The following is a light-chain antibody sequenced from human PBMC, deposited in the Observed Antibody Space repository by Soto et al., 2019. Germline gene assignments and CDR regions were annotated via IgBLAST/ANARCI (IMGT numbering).Light chain of an antibody. CDR3: QQYGSSSWT. V-gene: IGKV3-20*01. J-gene: IGKJ1*01. CDR1: QSVSSSY. Sequence: EIVLTQSPGTLSLSPGERATLSCRASQSVSSSYLACYQQKPGQAPRLLIYGTSSRATAIPDRFSGSGSGTDLTLTVSRLEPEEFAVYYCQQYGSSSWTFGQGTKVAIK. CDR2: GTS.